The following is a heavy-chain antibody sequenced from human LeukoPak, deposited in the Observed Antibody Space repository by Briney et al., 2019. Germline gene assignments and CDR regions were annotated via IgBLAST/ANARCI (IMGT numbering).Heavy chain of an antibody. CDR2: LYYRGST. CDR1: GGSISSTSIH. CDR3: AIAGGGGYTAPFDY. D-gene: IGHD5-18*01. J-gene: IGHJ4*02. Sequence: SETLSLTCTVSGGSISSTSIHWGWIRQPPGKGLEWIGSLYYRGSTHYNPSLKSRVTILVDTSKNQFSLKLSSVTAADTAVYSCAIAGGGGYTAPFDYWGQGTLVTVSS. V-gene: IGHV4-39*07.